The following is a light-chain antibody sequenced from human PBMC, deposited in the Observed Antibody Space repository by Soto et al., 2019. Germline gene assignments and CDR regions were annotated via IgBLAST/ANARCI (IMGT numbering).Light chain of an antibody. CDR1: HSVSSR. J-gene: IGKJ4*01. V-gene: IGKV3-15*01. CDR2: GAS. Sequence: EIVMTQSPATLSVSPGERVTLSCRSSHSVSSRLAWYQEKPGQAPRLLIYGASTRATGLPARFSGSGSGTEFTLTISSLQSEDFAVYYCQHYTNWPLTVGGGTQVEIK. CDR3: QHYTNWPLT.